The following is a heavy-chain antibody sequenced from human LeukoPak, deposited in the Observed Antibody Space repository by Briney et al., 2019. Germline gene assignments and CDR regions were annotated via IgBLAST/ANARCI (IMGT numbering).Heavy chain of an antibody. V-gene: IGHV3-21*01. D-gene: IGHD6-6*01. CDR3: ARVASYAFDI. Sequence: GGSLRLSCAASGFTFSSYSMNWVRQAPGKGLEWVSSISSSSSYIYYADSVKGRFTISRDNPKNSLYLQMNSLRAEDSAVYYCARVASYAFDIWGQGTMVTVSS. CDR2: ISSSSSYI. J-gene: IGHJ3*02. CDR1: GFTFSSYS.